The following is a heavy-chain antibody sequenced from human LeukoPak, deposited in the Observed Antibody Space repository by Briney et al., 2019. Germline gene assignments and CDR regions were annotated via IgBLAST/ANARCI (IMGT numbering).Heavy chain of an antibody. V-gene: IGHV1-2*02. J-gene: IGHJ4*02. CDR3: ARSGSGYYFIDY. Sequence: ASVKVSCKASGYTFTGYYMHWVRQAPGQGLEWVGWINPNSGGTNYAQKFQGRVTMTRDTSISTAYMELSRLRSDDTAVYYCARSGSGYYFIDYWGQGTLVTVSS. D-gene: IGHD3-22*01. CDR1: GYTFTGYY. CDR2: INPNSGGT.